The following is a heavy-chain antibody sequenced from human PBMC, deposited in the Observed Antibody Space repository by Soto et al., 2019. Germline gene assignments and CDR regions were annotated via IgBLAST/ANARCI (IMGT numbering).Heavy chain of an antibody. CDR1: GGTFSSYA. J-gene: IGHJ6*02. CDR2: IIPIFGTA. D-gene: IGHD2-21*02. V-gene: IGHV1-69*13. Sequence: SVKVSCKASGGTFSSYAISWVRQAPGQGLEWMGGIIPIFGTANYAQKFQGRVTITADESTSTAYMELSSLRSEDTAVYYCASLVVTTSYYYYGMDVWGQGTTVTVSS. CDR3: ASLVVTTSYYYYGMDV.